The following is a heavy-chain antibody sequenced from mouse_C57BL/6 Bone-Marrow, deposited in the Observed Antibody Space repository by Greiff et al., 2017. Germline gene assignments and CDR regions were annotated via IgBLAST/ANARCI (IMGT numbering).Heavy chain of an antibody. Sequence: EVKLMESGGDLVKPGGSLKLSCAASGFTFSSYGMSWVRQTPDKRLEWVATISSGGSYTYYPDSVKGRFTISRDNAKNTLYLQMSSLKSEDTAMYYCAVFIPTRDFDYWGQGTTLTVSS. CDR2: ISSGGSYT. V-gene: IGHV5-6*01. CDR1: GFTFSSYG. D-gene: IGHD1-1*01. CDR3: AVFIPTRDFDY. J-gene: IGHJ2*01.